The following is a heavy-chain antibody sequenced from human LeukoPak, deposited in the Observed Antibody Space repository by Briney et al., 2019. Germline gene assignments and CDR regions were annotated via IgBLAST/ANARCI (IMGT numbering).Heavy chain of an antibody. CDR2: ISYTGTYI. CDR3: GRHAYGGSPPLS. J-gene: IGHJ4*02. V-gene: IGHV3-21*04. D-gene: IGHD3-10*01. CDR1: AFSLSAYN. Sequence: GGSLRLSCAASAFSLSAYNMNWVRQAPGKGLEWVSSISYTGTYIYYADSVKGRFTISRDNAQNSLYLQMNSLRAEDTALYYCGRHAYGGSPPLSWGQGTLVTVSS.